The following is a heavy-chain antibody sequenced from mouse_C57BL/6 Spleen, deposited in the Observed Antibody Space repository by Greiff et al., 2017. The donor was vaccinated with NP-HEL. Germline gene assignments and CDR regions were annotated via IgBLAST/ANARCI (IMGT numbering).Heavy chain of an antibody. CDR3: ARRKGGYYDGDY. D-gene: IGHD2-3*01. V-gene: IGHV1-81*01. Sequence: VQLQQSGAELARPGASVKLSCKASGYNFTSYGISWVKQRTGQGLEWIGEIYPRSGNTYYNEKFKGKATLTADKSSSTAYMELRSLTSEDSAVYFCARRKGGYYDGDYWGQGTTLTVSS. CDR1: GYNFTSYG. CDR2: IYPRSGNT. J-gene: IGHJ2*01.